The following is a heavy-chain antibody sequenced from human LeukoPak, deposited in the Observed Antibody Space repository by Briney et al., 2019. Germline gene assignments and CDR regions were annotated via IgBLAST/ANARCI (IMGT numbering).Heavy chain of an antibody. CDR1: GFTFSSYA. CDR3: ARVIYTTGWSYFDN. J-gene: IGHJ4*02. V-gene: IGHV3-23*01. CDR2: VSKSGGTT. Sequence: GGSLRLSCSASGFTFSSYAMSWVRQAPGKGLEWVSTVSKSGGTTYYADSVKGRFNISRDASKITLYLQMNSLRAEDTAVYSCARVIYTTGWSYFDNWGQGTLLTVSS. D-gene: IGHD6-19*01.